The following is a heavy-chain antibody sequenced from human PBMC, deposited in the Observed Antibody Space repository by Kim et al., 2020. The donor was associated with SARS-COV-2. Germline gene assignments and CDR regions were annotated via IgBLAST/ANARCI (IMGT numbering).Heavy chain of an antibody. Sequence: GGSLRLSCVVSRLTFSSYAMSWVRQAPGKGLEWVSATSGSGGSTYYAESVKGRFTISRDNSKNTLNLQMSTLRAEDTAIYYCAIRIAVAGTLDYWGQGTLVTVSS. V-gene: IGHV3-23*01. CDR3: AIRIAVAGTLDY. CDR2: TSGSGGST. CDR1: RLTFSSYA. D-gene: IGHD6-19*01. J-gene: IGHJ4*02.